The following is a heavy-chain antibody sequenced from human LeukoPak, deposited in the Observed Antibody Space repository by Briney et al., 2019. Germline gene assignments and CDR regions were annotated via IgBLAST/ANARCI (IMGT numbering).Heavy chain of an antibody. CDR3: ARAGVYGRDAFDI. CDR2: ISYDGSNK. Sequence: GESLRLSCAASGFTFSSYAMHWVRQAPGKGLEWVAVISYDGSNKYYADSVKGRFTISRDNSKNTLYLQMNSLRAEDTAVYYCARAGVYGRDAFDIWGQGTMVTVSS. D-gene: IGHD5/OR15-5a*01. V-gene: IGHV3-30*04. J-gene: IGHJ3*02. CDR1: GFTFSSYA.